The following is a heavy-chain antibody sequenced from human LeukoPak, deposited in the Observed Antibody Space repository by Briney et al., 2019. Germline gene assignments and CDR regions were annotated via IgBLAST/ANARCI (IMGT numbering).Heavy chain of an antibody. CDR3: VTQWLVLYLAFDI. J-gene: IGHJ3*02. D-gene: IGHD6-19*01. CDR1: GYTFTSYD. CDR2: MNPNSGNT. V-gene: IGHV1-8*01. Sequence: ASVKVSCTASGYTFTSYDINWVRQATGQGLEWMGWMNPNSGNTGYAQKFQGRVTMTRNTSISTAYMELSSLRSEDTAVYYCVTQWLVLYLAFDIWGQGTMVTVSS.